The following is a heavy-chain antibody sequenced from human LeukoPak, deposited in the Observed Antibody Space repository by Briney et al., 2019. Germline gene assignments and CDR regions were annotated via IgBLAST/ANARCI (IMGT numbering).Heavy chain of an antibody. V-gene: IGHV4-34*01. CDR1: GGSFSGYY. CDR2: INHSGST. D-gene: IGHD3-3*01. CDR3: ARGQRESRRVTIFGVATPLYYYYMDV. Sequence: SETLSLTCAVYGGSFSGYYCSWIRQPPGKGLEWIGEINHSGSTNYNPSLKSRVTISVDTSKNHFSLKLSSVTAADTAVYYCARGQRESRRVTIFGVATPLYYYYMDVWDKGTTVTVSS. J-gene: IGHJ6*03.